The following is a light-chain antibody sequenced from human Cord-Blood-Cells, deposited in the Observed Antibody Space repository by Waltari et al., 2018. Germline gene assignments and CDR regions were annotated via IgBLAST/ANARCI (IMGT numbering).Light chain of an antibody. V-gene: IGKV1-8*01. J-gene: IGKJ1*01. CDR1: QGISSY. CDR2: AAS. Sequence: AIRMTQSPSPFSASIGDRVTITCRASQGISSYLAWYQQKPGKAPKLLIYAASTLQSGVPSRFSGSGSGTDFTLTISCLQSEDFATYYCQQYYSYPRTFGQGTKVEIK. CDR3: QQYYSYPRT.